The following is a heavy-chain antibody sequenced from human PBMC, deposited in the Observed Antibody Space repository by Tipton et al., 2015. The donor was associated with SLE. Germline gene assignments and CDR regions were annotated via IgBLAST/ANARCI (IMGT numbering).Heavy chain of an antibody. CDR3: ARDAHGYYSGWMDY. J-gene: IGHJ4*02. V-gene: IGHV4-4*07. D-gene: IGHD2-15*01. CDR1: GYSISSVYY. CDR2: VYISGNT. Sequence: TLFLTCAVSGYSISSVYYWGWIRQAAGKGLEWTGRVYISGNTNYNPSVQSRVTVTVDTSKNQFSLILSSVTAADTAVYYCARDAHGYYSGWMDYWGQGTLVTVSS.